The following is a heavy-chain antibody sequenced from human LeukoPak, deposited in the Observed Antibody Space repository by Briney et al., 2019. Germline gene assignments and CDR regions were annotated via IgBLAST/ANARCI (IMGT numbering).Heavy chain of an antibody. V-gene: IGHV5-51*01. CDR3: ARLGDDYYDFWSGYYNYFDY. Sequence: GESLKISCKGSGYSFTSYWIGWVRQMPGKGLEWMGIIYPGDSDTRYSPSFQGQVTISADKSISTAYLQWSSLKASDTAMYYCARLGDDYYDFWSGYYNYFDYWAREPWSPSPQ. D-gene: IGHD3-3*01. CDR2: IYPGDSDT. CDR1: GYSFTSYW. J-gene: IGHJ4*02.